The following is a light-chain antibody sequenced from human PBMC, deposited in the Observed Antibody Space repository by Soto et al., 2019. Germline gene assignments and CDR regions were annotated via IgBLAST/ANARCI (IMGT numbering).Light chain of an antibody. J-gene: IGLJ1*01. CDR1: SSDVGSYNL. Sequence: QSVLTQPASVSGSPGQSITISCTGTSSDVGSYNLVPWYQQHPGKAPKLMIYEVSKRPSGVSNRFSGSKSGNTASLTISGLQAEDGADYYCCSYAGSSTFVFGTGTRSPS. V-gene: IGLV2-23*02. CDR3: CSYAGSSTFV. CDR2: EVS.